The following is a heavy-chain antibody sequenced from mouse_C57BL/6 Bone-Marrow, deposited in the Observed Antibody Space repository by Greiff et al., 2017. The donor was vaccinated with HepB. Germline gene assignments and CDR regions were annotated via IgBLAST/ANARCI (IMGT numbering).Heavy chain of an antibody. V-gene: IGHV5-16*01. Sequence: VMLVESEGGLVQPGSSMKLSCTASGFTFSDYYMAWVRQVPEKGLEWVANINYDGSSTYYLDSLKSRFIISRDNAKNILYLQMSSLKSEDTATYYCARDLDYFDYWGQRTTLTVSS. CDR1: GFTFSDYY. J-gene: IGHJ2*01. CDR2: INYDGSST. CDR3: ARDLDYFDY.